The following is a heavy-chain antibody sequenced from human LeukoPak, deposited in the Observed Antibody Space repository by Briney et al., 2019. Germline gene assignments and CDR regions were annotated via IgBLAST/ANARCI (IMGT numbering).Heavy chain of an antibody. D-gene: IGHD6-13*01. J-gene: IGHJ4*02. CDR1: GFTFSSYS. CDR2: ISSSSSYI. Sequence: GGSLRLSCAASGFTFSSYSMNWVRQAPGKGLEWVSSISSSSSYIYYADSVKGRFTISRDNAKNPPYLQMNSLRAEDTAVYYCARGGHSSSWYGNPHHYWGQGTLVTVSS. V-gene: IGHV3-21*01. CDR3: ARGGHSSSWYGNPHHY.